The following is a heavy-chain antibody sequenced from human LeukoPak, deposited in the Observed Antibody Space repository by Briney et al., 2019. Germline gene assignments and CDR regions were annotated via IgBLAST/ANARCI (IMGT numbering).Heavy chain of an antibody. CDR3: ARAGDLIVVAMGAFDI. CDR1: GGSISYSGYS. Sequence: SETLSLTCAVSGGSISYSGYSWSWIRQPPGKGLEWIGYIYHSGSAYYNPSLNSRVTISVDRSKNQFSLKLSSVTAADTAVYYCARAGDLIVVAMGAFDIWGQGTMVTVSS. J-gene: IGHJ3*02. V-gene: IGHV4-30-2*01. D-gene: IGHD3-22*01. CDR2: IYHSGSA.